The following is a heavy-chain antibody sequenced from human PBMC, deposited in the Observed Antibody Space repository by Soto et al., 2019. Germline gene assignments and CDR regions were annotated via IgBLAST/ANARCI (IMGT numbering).Heavy chain of an antibody. Sequence: EVQLVESGGGLVQPGGSLRLSCAASGLTVSSNYMSWVRQAPGKGLEWVSVIYSGGSTYYADSVKGRFTISRDNSKNTLYLQMNSLRVEDTAVYYCARRRDSGRNPMDVWGKGTTVTVSS. D-gene: IGHD6-19*01. J-gene: IGHJ6*04. CDR2: IYSGGST. CDR1: GLTVSSNY. V-gene: IGHV3-66*04. CDR3: ARRRDSGRNPMDV.